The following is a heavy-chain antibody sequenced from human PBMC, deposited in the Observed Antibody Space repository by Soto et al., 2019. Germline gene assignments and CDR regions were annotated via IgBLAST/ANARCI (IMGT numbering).Heavy chain of an antibody. CDR3: ARSDDILTGPYFDY. V-gene: IGHV3-20*04. CDR2: INWNGGST. CDR1: GFTFDDYG. D-gene: IGHD3-9*01. Sequence: SGGSLRLSCAASGFTFDDYGMSWVRQAPGKGLEWVSGINWNGGSTGYADSVKGRFTISRDNAKNSLYLQMNSLRAEDTALYYCARSDDILTGPYFDYWGQGTLVTVSS. J-gene: IGHJ4*02.